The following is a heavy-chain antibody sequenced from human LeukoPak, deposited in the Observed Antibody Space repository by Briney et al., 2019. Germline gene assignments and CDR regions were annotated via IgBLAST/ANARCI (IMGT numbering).Heavy chain of an antibody. V-gene: IGHV1-18*01. CDR2: ISAYNGNT. D-gene: IGHD3-10*01. CDR1: GYTFTSYG. J-gene: IGHJ4*02. CDR3: ARGPSELLWFGELLIDY. Sequence: GASVKVSCKASGYTFTSYGISWVRQAPGQGLEWMGWISAYNGNTNYTQKLQGRVTMTTDTSTSTAYMELRSLRSDDTAVYCCARGPSELLWFGELLIDYWGQGTLVTVSS.